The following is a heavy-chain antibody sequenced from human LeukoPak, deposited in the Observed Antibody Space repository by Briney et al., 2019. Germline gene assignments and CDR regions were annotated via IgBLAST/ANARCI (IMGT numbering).Heavy chain of an antibody. CDR1: GGSMTYYY. D-gene: IGHD3-22*01. CDR3: ARVSSVITTSFDY. CDR2: TYYSGRT. J-gene: IGHJ4*02. Sequence: PSETLSLTCTVSGGSMTYYYWAWIRQPPGKTLEWIGYTYYSGRTGYNPSLKGRVSISVDRSRSSNQFSLTLSSVTAADTAVYYCARVSSVITTSFDYWGQGILVTVSS. V-gene: IGHV4-59*01.